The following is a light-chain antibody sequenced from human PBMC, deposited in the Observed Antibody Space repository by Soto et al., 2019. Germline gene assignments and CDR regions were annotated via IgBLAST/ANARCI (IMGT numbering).Light chain of an antibody. J-gene: IGLJ2*01. CDR2: DVN. CDR3: CSYAGSHSFI. CDR1: SSDVGGYIS. V-gene: IGLV2-11*01. Sequence: QSALTQPRSVSGSPGQSVTISCTGTSSDVGGYISVSWYQHRPGKAPKLMLHDVNKRPSGVPDRFSGSKSGNTASLTISGHQAEDEADYFCCSYAGSHSFIFGGGTKLTVL.